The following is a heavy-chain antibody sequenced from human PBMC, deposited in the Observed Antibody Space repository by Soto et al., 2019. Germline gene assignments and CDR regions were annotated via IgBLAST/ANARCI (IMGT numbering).Heavy chain of an antibody. CDR3: AKSRRSTVVVVVAATSPGAFDI. D-gene: IGHD2-15*01. CDR1: GFTFSSYA. V-gene: IGHV3-23*01. Sequence: GGSLRLSCAASGFTFSSYAMSWVRQAPGKGLEWVSAISGSGGSTYYADSVKGRFTISRDNSKNTLYLQMNSLRAEDTAVYYCAKSRRSTVVVVVAATSPGAFDIWGQGTMVTVSS. CDR2: ISGSGGST. J-gene: IGHJ3*02.